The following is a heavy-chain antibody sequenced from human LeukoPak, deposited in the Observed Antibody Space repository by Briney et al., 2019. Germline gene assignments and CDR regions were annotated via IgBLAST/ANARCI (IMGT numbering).Heavy chain of an antibody. J-gene: IGHJ5*02. CDR3: ARGVLTISWFDP. V-gene: IGHV4-59*01. CDR1: GGSISSYH. CDR2: IYYSGSN. D-gene: IGHD3-9*01. Sequence: AETLSLTCVVSGGSISSYHWSWIRQPPGKGLEWMGYIYYSGSNNYTPSLKRRVTISVDTSKNQFSLKLSSVTAADTAVYYCARGVLTISWFDPWGQGTLVTVSS.